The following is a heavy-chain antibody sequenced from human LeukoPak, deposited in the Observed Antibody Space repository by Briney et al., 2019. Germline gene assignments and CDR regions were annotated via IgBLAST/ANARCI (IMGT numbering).Heavy chain of an antibody. CDR1: GGTFSSYA. CDR2: ISAYNGHT. J-gene: IGHJ5*02. V-gene: IGHV1-18*01. D-gene: IGHD5-12*01. CDR3: ARALYSDYYSYLNWFDP. Sequence: GASVKVSCKASGGTFSSYAISWVRQAPGQGLEWMGWISAYNGHTNYAQKFQGRVTMTADTSTSTAYVELRSLRSDDTAIYYCARALYSDYYSYLNWFDPWGQGTLVTVSS.